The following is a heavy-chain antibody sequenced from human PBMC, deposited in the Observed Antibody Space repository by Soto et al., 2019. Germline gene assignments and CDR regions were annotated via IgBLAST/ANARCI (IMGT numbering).Heavy chain of an antibody. V-gene: IGHV1-69*13. CDR1: GGTFSTYA. D-gene: IGHD3-22*01. J-gene: IGHJ5*02. CDR2: VIPIFGTT. Sequence: SVKVSCKASGGTFSTYAISWVRQAPGQGFEWMGGVIPIFGTTNYAQKFQGRVTITADESTSTAYMELSSLRSEDTAVYYCARMDSSGYYYLGFDPWGQGTLVTVSS. CDR3: ARMDSSGYYYLGFDP.